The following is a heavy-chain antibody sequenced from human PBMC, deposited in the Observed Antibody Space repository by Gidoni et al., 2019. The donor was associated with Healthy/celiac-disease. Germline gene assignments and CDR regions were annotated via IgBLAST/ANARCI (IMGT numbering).Heavy chain of an antibody. CDR2: IKSKTDGGTT. CDR1: GFTFSNAW. D-gene: IGHD3-3*01. CDR3: TTGSYYDFWSGSDPYGMDV. Sequence: GQLVESGGGLVKPGGSLRLSCAASGFTFSNAWMNWVRQAPGKGLEWVGRIKSKTDGGTTDYAAPVKGRFTISRDDSKNTLYLQMNSLKTEDTAVYYCTTGSYYDFWSGSDPYGMDVWGQGTTVTVSS. J-gene: IGHJ6*02. V-gene: IGHV3-15*07.